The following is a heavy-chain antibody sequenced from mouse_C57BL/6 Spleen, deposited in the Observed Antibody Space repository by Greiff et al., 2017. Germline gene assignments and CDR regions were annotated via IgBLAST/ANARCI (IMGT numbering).Heavy chain of an antibody. Sequence: EVQLQQSGPELVKPGASVKMSCKASGYTFTDYNMHWVKQSHGKSLEWIGYINPNNGGTSYNQKFKGKATLTVNKSSSTAYMELRSLTSEDSAVYYCARIPNWDEVYWYFDVWGTGTTVTVSS. CDR2: INPNNGGT. J-gene: IGHJ1*03. CDR3: ARIPNWDEVYWYFDV. V-gene: IGHV1-22*01. D-gene: IGHD4-1*02. CDR1: GYTFTDYN.